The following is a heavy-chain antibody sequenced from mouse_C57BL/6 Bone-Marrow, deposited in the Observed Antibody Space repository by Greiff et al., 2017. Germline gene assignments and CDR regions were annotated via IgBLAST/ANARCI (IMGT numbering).Heavy chain of an antibody. CDR1: GYSITSGYY. J-gene: IGHJ3*01. Sequence: QLQESGPGLVKPSQSLSLTCSVTGYSITSGYYWNWIRQFPGNKLEWMGYISYDGSNNYNPSLKNRISITRDTSKNQFFLKLNSVTTEDTATYYCAREGAYWGQGTLVTVSA. CDR3: AREGAY. CDR2: ISYDGSN. V-gene: IGHV3-6*01.